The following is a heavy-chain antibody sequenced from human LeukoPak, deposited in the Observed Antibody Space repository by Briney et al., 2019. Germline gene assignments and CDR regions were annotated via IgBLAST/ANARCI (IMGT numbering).Heavy chain of an antibody. D-gene: IGHD7-27*01. J-gene: IGHJ4*02. V-gene: IGHV1-18*01. CDR3: ARSTLGIEFDY. Sequence: ASVKVSCKASGYSFTHYGISWVRQAPGQGLEWMGWISAYNDNAHYAQGLEGRVTMTSETSTRTAYMELRSLRSDDTAVYYCARSTLGIEFDYWGQGSLVTVSS. CDR2: ISAYNDNA. CDR1: GYSFTHYG.